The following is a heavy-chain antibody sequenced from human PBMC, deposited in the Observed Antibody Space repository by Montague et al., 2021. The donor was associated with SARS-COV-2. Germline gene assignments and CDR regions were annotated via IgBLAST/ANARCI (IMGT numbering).Heavy chain of an antibody. CDR2: IYYSGGT. V-gene: IGHV4-39*01. CDR1: GGSISSSSYY. Sequence: SETLSLTCTVSGGSISSSSYYWGWIRQPPGKGLEWIGSIYYSGGTYYNPSLKSRVTISVDTSKNQFSLKLSSVTAADTAVYYCALGREVAAANFDYWGQGTLVTVSS. J-gene: IGHJ4*02. CDR3: ALGREVAAANFDY. D-gene: IGHD6-13*01.